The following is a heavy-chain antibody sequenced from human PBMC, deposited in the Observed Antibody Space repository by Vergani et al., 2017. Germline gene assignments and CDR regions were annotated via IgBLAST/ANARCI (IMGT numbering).Heavy chain of an antibody. J-gene: IGHJ4*02. CDR3: GRGSDNYN. V-gene: IGHV3-23*01. Sequence: VQLLQSEGAVVQPGGSLRLSCVASGFTFSSLAMSVVRKGNGQGLEWVSIIKNTGDSTHYADSVKGRFTISRYNSKNTLYLQRNSLRVEDTAVYYCGRGSDNYNGGQGTLVTVSS. D-gene: IGHD5-24*01. CDR2: IKNTGDST. CDR1: GFTFSSLA.